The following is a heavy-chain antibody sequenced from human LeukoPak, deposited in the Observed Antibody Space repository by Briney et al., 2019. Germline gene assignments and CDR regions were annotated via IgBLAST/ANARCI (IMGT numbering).Heavy chain of an antibody. V-gene: IGHV4-34*01. CDR3: ARLKQLANFFDY. D-gene: IGHD6-13*01. Sequence: KSSETLSLTCAVYGGSFSGYYWSWIRQPPGKGLEWIGEINHSGSTNYNPSLKSRVTISVDTSKNQFSLKLSSVTAADTAVYYCARLKQLANFFDYWGQGTLVTVSS. CDR2: INHSGST. J-gene: IGHJ4*02. CDR1: GGSFSGYY.